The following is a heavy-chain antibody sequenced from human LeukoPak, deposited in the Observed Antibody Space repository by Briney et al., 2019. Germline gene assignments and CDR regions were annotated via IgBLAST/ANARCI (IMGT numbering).Heavy chain of an antibody. J-gene: IGHJ4*02. CDR2: IYRRGTT. V-gene: IGHV4-38-2*02. CDR3: AGDYDGAYPQFGY. D-gene: IGHD4-17*01. Sequence: SETLSLTCTVTGYSISSGYYWGWIRQPPGKGLEWIGSIYRRGTTYYTPSLKSGVTISVDTSKNQFSLNLSSVTAADTAVYYCAGDYDGAYPQFGYSGQGTLVTVSS. CDR1: GYSISSGYY.